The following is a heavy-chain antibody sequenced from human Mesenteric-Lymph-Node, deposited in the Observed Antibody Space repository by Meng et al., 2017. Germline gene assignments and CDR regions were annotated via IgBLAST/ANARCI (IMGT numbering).Heavy chain of an antibody. CDR2: IIPIFGTA. J-gene: IGHJ4*02. CDR3: ARGPFQYSSSSYLVY. Sequence: VQLVQSGVEVKKPGSSGKVACKTSGGSFSTYTFSWVRQAPGQGLEWMGGIIPIFGTANYAQKFQGSVTITADKSTSTAYMELSSLRSEDTAVYYCARGPFQYSSSSYLVYWGQGTLVTVSS. D-gene: IGHD6-6*01. CDR1: GGSFSTYT. V-gene: IGHV1-69*13.